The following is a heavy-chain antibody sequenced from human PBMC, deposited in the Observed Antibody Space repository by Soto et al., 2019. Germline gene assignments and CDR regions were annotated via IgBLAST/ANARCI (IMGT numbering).Heavy chain of an antibody. CDR3: ATVHNTSRSFDY. J-gene: IGHJ4*02. Sequence: EVQLLESGGVLVQPGGSLRLSCAASGFSFSGYAMTWVRQAPEKGLEWVSTTGASGRTTYYADSVKGRFTVSRDNSKNTLDLQMSSLRADDTAVYYCATVHNTSRSFDYWGQGTLVTVSS. D-gene: IGHD1-20*01. V-gene: IGHV3-23*01. CDR2: TGASGRTT. CDR1: GFSFSGYA.